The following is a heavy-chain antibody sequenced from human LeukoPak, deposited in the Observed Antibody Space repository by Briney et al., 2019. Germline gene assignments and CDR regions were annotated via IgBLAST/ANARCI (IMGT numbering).Heavy chain of an antibody. CDR1: GFTFSDYY. J-gene: IGHJ4*02. V-gene: IGHV3-11*01. Sequence: PGGSLRLSCAASGFTFSDYYMSWIRQAPGKGLEWVSYISSSGSTIYYADSVKGRFTISRDNAKNSLYLQMNSLRAEDTAVYYCARVRSSSGWYGAGGYYFDYWGQGTLVTVSS. CDR3: ARVRSSSGWYGAGGYYFDY. D-gene: IGHD6-19*01. CDR2: ISSSGSTI.